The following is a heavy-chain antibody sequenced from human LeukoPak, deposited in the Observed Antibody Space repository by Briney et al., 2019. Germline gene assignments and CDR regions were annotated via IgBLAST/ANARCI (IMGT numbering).Heavy chain of an antibody. Sequence: GGSLRLSCAASGFSVSSQYMSWVRHAPGKGLERVSVIYTGGTTHYADSVKGRFTISRDNAKNTLYLQMKSLRVEDTAVYYCARRKVVSAYHYGMDVWGQGTTVTVSS. V-gene: IGHV3-66*01. CDR1: GFSVSSQY. CDR3: ARRKVVSAYHYGMDV. CDR2: IYTGGTT. D-gene: IGHD2-2*01. J-gene: IGHJ6*02.